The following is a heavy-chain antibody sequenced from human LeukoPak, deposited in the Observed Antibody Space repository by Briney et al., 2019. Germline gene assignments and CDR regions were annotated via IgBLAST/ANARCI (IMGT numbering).Heavy chain of an antibody. D-gene: IGHD6-13*01. V-gene: IGHV4-59*01. CDR1: RGSLSSYY. J-gene: IGHJ4*02. CDR3: ARAPGIAAAGTHFDF. CDR2: IYYSGSA. Sequence: SETLSLTCTVSRGSLSSYYWSWIRQPPGKGLEWIGYIYYSGSAKYNPSLKSRVTISVDTSKNQFSLKLSSVTAGDTAVYYCARAPGIAAAGTHFDFWGQGTLVTVSS.